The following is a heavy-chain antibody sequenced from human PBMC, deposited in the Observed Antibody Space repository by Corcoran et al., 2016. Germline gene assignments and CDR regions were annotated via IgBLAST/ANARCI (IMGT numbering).Heavy chain of an antibody. D-gene: IGHD2-8*01. CDR2: ISAYNGNT. CDR3: ARDGLGYCTNGVCYSDY. CDR1: GYTFTSYG. V-gene: IGHV1-18*01. Sequence: QVQLVQSGAEVKKPGASVKVSCKASGYTFTSYGISWVRQAPGQGLEWMGWISAYNGNTNYAQKLQGRVTMTTDTSTSTAYMELRSLRSDDTAVHDCARDGLGYCTNGVCYSDYWGQGTLVTVSS. J-gene: IGHJ4*02.